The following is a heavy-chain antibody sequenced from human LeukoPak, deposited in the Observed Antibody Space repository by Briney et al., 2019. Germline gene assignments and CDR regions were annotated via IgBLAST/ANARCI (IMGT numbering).Heavy chain of an antibody. Sequence: HPGGSLRLSCAASGFTYSIYEMNWVRQAPGKGLEWVSYISSSGSTTYYADSVKGRFTISRDNAKNSLYLQMNSLRAEDTAVYYCARDLVAIAAEGGFYGMDVWGQGTTVTVSS. CDR1: GFTYSIYE. CDR2: ISSSGSTT. D-gene: IGHD6-13*01. V-gene: IGHV3-48*03. J-gene: IGHJ6*02. CDR3: ARDLVAIAAEGGFYGMDV.